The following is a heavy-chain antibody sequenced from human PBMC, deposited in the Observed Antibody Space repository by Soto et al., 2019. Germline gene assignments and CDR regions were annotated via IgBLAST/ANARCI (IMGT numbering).Heavy chain of an antibody. CDR3: ARDRFVAAAGTYYYYGMDV. Sequence: EVQLVESGGGLVKPGGSLRLSCAASGFTFSSYSMNWVRQAPGKGLEWVSSISSSSSYIYYADSVKGRFTISRDNAKNSLYLQMNSLRAEDTAVYYCARDRFVAAAGTYYYYGMDVWGQGTTVTVSS. V-gene: IGHV3-21*01. D-gene: IGHD6-13*01. CDR2: ISSSSSYI. J-gene: IGHJ6*02. CDR1: GFTFSSYS.